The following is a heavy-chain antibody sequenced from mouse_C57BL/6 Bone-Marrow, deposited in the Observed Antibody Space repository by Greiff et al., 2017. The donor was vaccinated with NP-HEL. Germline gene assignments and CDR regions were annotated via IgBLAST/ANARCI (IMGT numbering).Heavy chain of an antibody. CDR2: TFYSGIP. Sequence: EVQLQQSGPSLVRPSQTLSLTCTVTGFSINSDCYWIWIRQFPGNKLEYIGYTFYSGIPSYNPSLASRTYITRDTAKNQFSLKLSSVTTEDTATYYCARGRTNWYFDVWGTGTTVTVSS. D-gene: IGHD2-13*01. J-gene: IGHJ1*03. CDR3: ARGRTNWYFDV. V-gene: IGHV3-3*01. CDR1: GFSINSDCY.